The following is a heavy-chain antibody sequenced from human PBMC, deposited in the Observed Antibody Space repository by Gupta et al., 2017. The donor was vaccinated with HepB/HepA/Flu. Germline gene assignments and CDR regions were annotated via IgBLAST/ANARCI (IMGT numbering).Heavy chain of an antibody. CDR2: ISSSSSYI. CDR1: GFTFSSHS. CDR3: ARDGAVTTLGGMDV. V-gene: IGHV3-21*01. J-gene: IGHJ6*02. D-gene: IGHD4-17*01. Sequence: EVQLVESGGGLVKPGGSLRLSCASSGFTFSSHSMNWVRQAPGKGLEWVSSISSSSSYIYYADSVKGRFTIARDNAKNSLYLQMNSLRAEDTAVYYCARDGAVTTLGGMDVWGQGTTVTVSS.